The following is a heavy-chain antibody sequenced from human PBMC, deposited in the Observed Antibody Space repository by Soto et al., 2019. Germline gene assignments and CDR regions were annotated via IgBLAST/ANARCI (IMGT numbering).Heavy chain of an antibody. V-gene: IGHV2-5*02. D-gene: IGHD2-15*01. J-gene: IGHJ4*02. CDR3: AHFPHYCSGGSCYSYYFDY. CDR1: GFSLSTSGVG. CDR2: IYWDDDK. Sequence: QITLKESGPTLVKPTQTLTLTCTFSGFSLSTSGVGVSWIRQPPGKALEWLALIYWDDDKRYSPSLKSRLTIPKDTSKNQVVLTMTNMDPVDTATYYCAHFPHYCSGGSCYSYYFDYWGQGTLVTVSS.